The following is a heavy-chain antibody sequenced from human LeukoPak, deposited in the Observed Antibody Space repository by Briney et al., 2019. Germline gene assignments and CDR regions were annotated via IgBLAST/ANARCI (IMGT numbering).Heavy chain of an antibody. CDR2: IRNDGYRK. CDR1: GFTLSNYG. Sequence: PGGSLRLSCTASGFTLSNYGMHWVRHAPGEGLEWLSLIRNDGYRKHYADSVKGRFTISRDIFKNTLYLQMNNLRPEDTAVYYCAKDVSGQAYWGQGTLLTVSS. J-gene: IGHJ4*02. CDR3: AKDVSGQAY. D-gene: IGHD3-3*01. V-gene: IGHV3-30*02.